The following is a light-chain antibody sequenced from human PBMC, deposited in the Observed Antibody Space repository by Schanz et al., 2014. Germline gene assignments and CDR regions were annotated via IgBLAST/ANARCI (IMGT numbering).Light chain of an antibody. CDR1: ATDIGGTYL. CDR2: GDN. V-gene: IGLV2-14*02. Sequence: QSALTQPASVSASPGQSITISCTGTATDIGGTYLVSWYQQNPGEAPKLLILGDNHRPSGVPDRFSGSKSGNTASLTVSGLQAEDEADYYCAAWDDSLNGWVFGGGTKVTVL. CDR3: AAWDDSLNGWV. J-gene: IGLJ3*02.